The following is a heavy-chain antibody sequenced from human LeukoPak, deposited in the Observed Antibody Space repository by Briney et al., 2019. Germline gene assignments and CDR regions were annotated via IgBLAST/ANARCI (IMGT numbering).Heavy chain of an antibody. J-gene: IGHJ4*02. CDR2: ISAYNGNT. CDR3: ATYSDSGGLCFGY. V-gene: IGHV1-18*01. D-gene: IGHD3-22*01. Sequence: ASVKVSCKASGCTFTNYGVSWVRQAPGQGLEWMGWISAYNGNTNYAQKLQDRVTMTTDTSTSTAYMELRSLRSDDTAMYYCATYSDSGGLCFGYWGQGTLVTVSS. CDR1: GCTFTNYG.